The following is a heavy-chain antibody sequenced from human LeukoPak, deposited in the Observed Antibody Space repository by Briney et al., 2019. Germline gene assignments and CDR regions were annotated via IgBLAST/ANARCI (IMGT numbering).Heavy chain of an antibody. J-gene: IGHJ4*02. CDR3: AKAEGGRQLMMPGDS. V-gene: IGHV3-43*01. CDR2: LSWDGGST. CDR1: GFTFDDHA. Sequence: GGSLRLSCAASGFTFDDHAMHWVRQPPGKGLEWVSFLSWDGGSTNYADSVKGRFTISRDNRSNSLYLQMNSLRTEDTALYYCAKAEGGRQLMMPGDSGGQGTLVTVSS. D-gene: IGHD5-24*01.